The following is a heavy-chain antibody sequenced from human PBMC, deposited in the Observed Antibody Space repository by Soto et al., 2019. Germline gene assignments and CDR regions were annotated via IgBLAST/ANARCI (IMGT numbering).Heavy chain of an antibody. CDR3: ARRANRGLDV. CDR2: VIPPFNSA. V-gene: IGHV1-69*06. CDR1: GGTFSRYA. J-gene: IGHJ6*02. D-gene: IGHD2-8*01. Sequence: QVQLVQSGAEVRKPGSSVKVSCESSGGTFSRYAINWVRQAPGQGLEWMGGVIPPFNSAAYAQKFQGRVKITADTSTSTAYMELRSLRSEDTAVYYCARRANRGLDVWGQGTTVTVSS.